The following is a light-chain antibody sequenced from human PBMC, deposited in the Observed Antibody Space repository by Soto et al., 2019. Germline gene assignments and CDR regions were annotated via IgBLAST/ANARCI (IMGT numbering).Light chain of an antibody. CDR3: QQYNSYSLWT. Sequence: DIQMTQSPSTLSASVGDRVTITCRASQTINSWLAWYQQKPGKAPKLLIYKASYLQSWVPSTFSGSGSGTEFTLTISSLQPDDFATYYCQQYNSYSLWTFGQGTKVDIK. J-gene: IGKJ1*01. CDR1: QTINSW. V-gene: IGKV1-5*03. CDR2: KAS.